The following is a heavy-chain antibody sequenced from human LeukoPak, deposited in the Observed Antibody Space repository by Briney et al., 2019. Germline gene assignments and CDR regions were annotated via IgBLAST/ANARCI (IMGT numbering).Heavy chain of an antibody. CDR1: GFTYSSYD. V-gene: IGHV3-23*01. D-gene: IGHD6-13*01. Sequence: GGSLRLSCAASGFTYSSYDMSCVRQAPGKGLEWVSASSGSGGSTYYADSVKGLFTISRDNSKNPQYLQMSSLRAEDTAVYYCAKASWYGMDYWGQGTLVTVSS. CDR3: AKASWYGMDY. CDR2: SSGSGGST. J-gene: IGHJ4*02.